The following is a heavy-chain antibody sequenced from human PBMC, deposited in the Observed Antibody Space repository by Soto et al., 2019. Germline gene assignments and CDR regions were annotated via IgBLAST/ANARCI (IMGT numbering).Heavy chain of an antibody. Sequence: EVQLVESGGGLVQPGGSLRLSCAASGFTFSSYWMSWVRQAPGKGLEWVANIKQDGSEKYYVDSVKGRFTISRDNAKNSLYLQRNSLRAEDTAVYYGARARGFWGGYYDYWGQGTLVTVSS. D-gene: IGHD3-3*01. J-gene: IGHJ4*02. CDR3: ARARGFWGGYYDY. CDR1: GFTFSSYW. CDR2: IKQDGSEK. V-gene: IGHV3-7*01.